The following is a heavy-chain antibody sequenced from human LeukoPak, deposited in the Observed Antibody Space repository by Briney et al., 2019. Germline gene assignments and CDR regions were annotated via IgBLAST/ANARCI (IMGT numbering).Heavy chain of an antibody. Sequence: GGSLRLSCAASGFTFSSYAMSWVRQAPGKGLEWVSAISCSGGSTYYADSVRGRFTISRDNSKNTLYLQMNSLRAEDTAVYYCAKVDSYYYGSGSLIDYWGQGTLVTVSS. V-gene: IGHV3-23*01. J-gene: IGHJ4*02. CDR2: ISCSGGST. CDR1: GFTFSSYA. D-gene: IGHD3-10*01. CDR3: AKVDSYYYGSGSLIDY.